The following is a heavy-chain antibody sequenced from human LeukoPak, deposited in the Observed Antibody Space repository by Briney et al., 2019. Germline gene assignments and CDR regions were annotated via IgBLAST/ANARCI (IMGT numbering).Heavy chain of an antibody. J-gene: IGHJ5*02. V-gene: IGHV3-74*01. D-gene: IGHD3-10*01. Sequence: GGSLRLSCAASGFTSSSYWMHWVRQVPGKGLVWVSRISGDGTARNYADSVKGRFTISRDDAKYTVDLQMNSLRGEDTAVYYCVRGRGSYGWFDPWGQGTLVTVSS. CDR2: ISGDGTAR. CDR1: GFTSSSYW. CDR3: VRGRGSYGWFDP.